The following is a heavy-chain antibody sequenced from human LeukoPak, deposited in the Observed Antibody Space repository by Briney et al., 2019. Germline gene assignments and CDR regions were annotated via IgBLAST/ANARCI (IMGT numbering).Heavy chain of an antibody. CDR2: IIPIFGTA. Sequence: EASVRVSCKASGYSFVLYGISWVRQAPGQGLEWMGGIIPIFGTANYAQKFQGRVTITADESTSTAYMELSSLRSEDTAVYYCALTPGSGSGYSNHDYWGQGTLVTVSS. D-gene: IGHD3-22*01. CDR1: GYSFVLYG. V-gene: IGHV1-69*13. J-gene: IGHJ4*02. CDR3: ALTPGSGSGYSNHDY.